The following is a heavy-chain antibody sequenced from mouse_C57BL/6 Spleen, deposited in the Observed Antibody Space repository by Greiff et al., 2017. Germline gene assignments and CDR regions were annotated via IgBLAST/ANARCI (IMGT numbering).Heavy chain of an antibody. D-gene: IGHD1-1*01. CDR2: INPNNGGT. CDR3: AAYYYGSSSFDY. V-gene: IGHV1-22*01. Sequence: EVKLMESGPELVKPGASVKMSCKASGYTFTDYNMHWVKQSHGKSLEWIGYINPNNGGTSYNQKFKGKATLTVNKSSSTAYMELRSLTSEDSAVYYCAAYYYGSSSFDYWGQGTTLTVSS. J-gene: IGHJ2*01. CDR1: GYTFTDYN.